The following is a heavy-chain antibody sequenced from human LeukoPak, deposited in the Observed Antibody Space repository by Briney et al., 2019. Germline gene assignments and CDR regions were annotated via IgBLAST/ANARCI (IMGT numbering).Heavy chain of an antibody. V-gene: IGHV3-23*01. D-gene: IGHD4-23*01. CDR2: ISGSGGST. J-gene: IGHJ4*02. CDR3: AKASFYGGNSDYFDY. Sequence: GGSLRLSCAASGFTFSSYAMSWVRQAPGKGLEWVSAISGSGGSTYYADSVKGRFTISRDNSKNTLYLQMSSLRAEDTAVYYCAKASFYGGNSDYFDYWGQGTLVTVSS. CDR1: GFTFSSYA.